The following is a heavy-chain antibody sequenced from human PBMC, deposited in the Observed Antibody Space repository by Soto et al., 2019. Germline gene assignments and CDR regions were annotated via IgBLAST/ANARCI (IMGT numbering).Heavy chain of an antibody. Sequence: EVQLLESGGGLQQPGGSLRLSCAASGFTFSSFAMGWVRQAPGKGLEWVSTITDTGGDTKYADSVRGRFTMSRDNSKKTLYLQMNSLRVEDSALYYCARGSTDSYPGSRIFDFWGRGTLVTVSS. CDR3: ARGSTDSYPGSRIFDF. CDR2: ITDTGGDT. D-gene: IGHD3-10*01. CDR1: GFTFSSFA. V-gene: IGHV3-23*01. J-gene: IGHJ4*02.